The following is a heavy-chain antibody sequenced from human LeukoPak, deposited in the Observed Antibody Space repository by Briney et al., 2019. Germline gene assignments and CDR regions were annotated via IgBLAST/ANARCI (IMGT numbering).Heavy chain of an antibody. Sequence: PSETLSLTCTVSGGSISSSSYYWGWIRQPPGKGLEWIGSIYYSGSTYYNPSLKSRVTISVDTSKNQFSLKLSSVTAADTAVYYCARDVDYANPRHDYWGQGTLVTVSS. J-gene: IGHJ4*02. CDR1: GGSISSSSYY. CDR2: IYYSGST. D-gene: IGHD4/OR15-4a*01. CDR3: ARDVDYANPRHDY. V-gene: IGHV4-39*02.